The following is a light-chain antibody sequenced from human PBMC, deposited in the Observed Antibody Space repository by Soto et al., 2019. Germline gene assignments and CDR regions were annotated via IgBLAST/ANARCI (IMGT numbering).Light chain of an antibody. J-gene: IGLJ3*02. CDR1: RSNIGSHY. Sequence: QSVLTQPPSVSGAPGQWVTISCSGSRSNIGSHYISWYQHLPGTAPKLLIYKDSQRPSGVPDRFSGSKSGTSASLAIGGLRSEDEGSYYCATWDDSLGRRVLFGGGTQLTVL. CDR2: KDS. CDR3: ATWDDSLGRRVL. V-gene: IGLV1-47*01.